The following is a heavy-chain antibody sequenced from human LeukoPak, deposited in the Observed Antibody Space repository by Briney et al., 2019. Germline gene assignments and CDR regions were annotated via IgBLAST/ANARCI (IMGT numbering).Heavy chain of an antibody. CDR1: GYSFTSYW. Sequence: GESLKISCKGSGYSFTSYWIGWVRQMPGKGLKWMGIIYPGDSDTRYSPSFQGQVTISADKSISTAYLQWSSLKASDTAMYYCARRYCSSTSCPDHYYYYYMDVWGKGTTVTVSS. J-gene: IGHJ6*03. V-gene: IGHV5-51*01. CDR2: IYPGDSDT. CDR3: ARRYCSSTSCPDHYYYYYMDV. D-gene: IGHD2-2*01.